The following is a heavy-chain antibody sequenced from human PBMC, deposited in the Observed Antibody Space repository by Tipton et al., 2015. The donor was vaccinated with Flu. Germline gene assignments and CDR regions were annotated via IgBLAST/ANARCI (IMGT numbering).Heavy chain of an antibody. CDR1: GGSISTSGYY. D-gene: IGHD1-1*01. V-gene: IGHV4-39*07. CDR2: IRYGGSS. J-gene: IGHJ4*02. Sequence: TLSLTCTVSGGSISTSGYYWGWLRQPPGKGLEWIGSIRYGGSSFYTPSLKSRVTISLDMSKLQFSLKLASVTAADTAVYYCARVWSSFVATASLDYWGRGTRVTVSS. CDR3: ARVWSSFVATASLDY.